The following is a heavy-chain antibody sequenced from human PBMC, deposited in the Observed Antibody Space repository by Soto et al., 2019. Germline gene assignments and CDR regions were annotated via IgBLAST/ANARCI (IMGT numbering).Heavy chain of an antibody. J-gene: IGHJ5*02. D-gene: IGHD6-19*01. CDR3: ARGSIAVAGWWFDP. Sequence: ASVKVSCKASGYTFSYYYIHWVRQAPGQGLEWMGWISAYNGNTNYAQKLQGRVTMTTDTSTSTAYMELRSLRSDDTAVYYCARGSIAVAGWWFDPWGQGTLVTVSS. CDR2: ISAYNGNT. V-gene: IGHV1-18*04. CDR1: GYTFSYYY.